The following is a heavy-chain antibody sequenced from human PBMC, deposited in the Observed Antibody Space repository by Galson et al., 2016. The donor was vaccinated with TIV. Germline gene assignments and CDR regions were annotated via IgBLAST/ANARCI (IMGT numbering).Heavy chain of an antibody. D-gene: IGHD2-21*01. Sequence: SLRLSCAASAFSVNGNYMSWVRQAPGKGLEWVSIISSGGSTNYADSVKGRFTIGKDDSKNILYLQMNNQRVEDTAVYFCARDRRHCGNECFLYYYYGMDVWGQGTTVTVSS. CDR2: ISSGGST. J-gene: IGHJ6*02. CDR3: ARDRRHCGNECFLYYYYGMDV. V-gene: IGHV3-66*02. CDR1: AFSVNGNY.